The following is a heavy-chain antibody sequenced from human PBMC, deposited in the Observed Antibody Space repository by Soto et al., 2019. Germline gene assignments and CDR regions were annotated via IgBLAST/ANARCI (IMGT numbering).Heavy chain of an antibody. V-gene: IGHV1-69*13. CDR3: ACPYYYDSSGYFTSVYYYYYGMDV. D-gene: IGHD3-22*01. J-gene: IGHJ6*02. CDR1: GGTFSSYA. CDR2: IIPIFGTA. Sequence: GASVKVSCKASGGTFSSYAISWVRQAPGQGLEWMGGIIPIFGTANYAQKFQGRVTITADESTSTAYMELSSLRSEDTAVYYCACPYYYDSSGYFTSVYYYYYGMDVWGQGTTVTVSS.